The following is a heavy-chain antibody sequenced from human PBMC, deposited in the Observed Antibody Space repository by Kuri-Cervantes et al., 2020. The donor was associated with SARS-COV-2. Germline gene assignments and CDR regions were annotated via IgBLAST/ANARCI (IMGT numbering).Heavy chain of an antibody. CDR3: VGDGDYVYGMDV. V-gene: IGHV3-23*01. CDR2: TSGSGGRT. CDR1: GFTFNSYA. J-gene: IGHJ6*02. Sequence: GGSLRLSCAVSGFTFNSYAMSWVRQAPGKGLEWVSDTSGSGGRTNYADSVQDRFTVSRDNSKNTLYLQMNSLRAEDTAVYYCVGDGDYVYGMDVWGQGTTVTVSS. D-gene: IGHD4-17*01.